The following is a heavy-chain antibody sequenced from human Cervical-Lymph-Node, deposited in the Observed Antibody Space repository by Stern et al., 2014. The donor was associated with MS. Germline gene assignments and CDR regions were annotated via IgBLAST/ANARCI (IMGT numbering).Heavy chain of an antibody. CDR1: GGTFRSYD. V-gene: IGHV1-69*01. Sequence: VQLVESGAEVQKPGSSVKVSCTASGGTFRSYDISWVRQAPGQGLGWRGGIICIIGSSTYSQKYQVRVTITTDESTSTAYMELSSLRSEDMAIYYCALGGFGHYFEYWGQGTLVTVSS. D-gene: IGHD3-10*01. J-gene: IGHJ4*02. CDR2: IICIIGSS. CDR3: ALGGFGHYFEY.